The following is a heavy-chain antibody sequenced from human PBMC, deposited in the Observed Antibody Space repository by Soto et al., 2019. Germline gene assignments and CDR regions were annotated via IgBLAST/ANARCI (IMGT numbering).Heavy chain of an antibody. D-gene: IGHD6-25*01. V-gene: IGHV1-46*01. J-gene: IGHJ3*02. CDR1: GYTFSSYY. CDR3: ARDHIAAADTYALDI. Sequence: ASVKVSCKASGYTFSSYYMHWVRQAPGQGLEWVGLINPGTGATTYAQKFQGRATMTSDTSTSTVYMELRSLTSVDTAVYYCARDHIAAADTYALDICGPGTIVTVSS. CDR2: INPGTGAT.